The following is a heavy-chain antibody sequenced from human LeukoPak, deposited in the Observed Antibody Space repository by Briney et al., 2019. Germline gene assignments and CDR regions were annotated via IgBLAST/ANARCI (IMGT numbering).Heavy chain of an antibody. Sequence: PGGSLRLSCAASGFTFSSYAMSWVRQAPGKGLEWVSAISGSGGSTYYADSVKGWFTISRDNSKNTLCLQMNSLRAEDTAVYYCARGAGYNYPYYFDYWGQGTLVTVSS. CDR1: GFTFSSYA. CDR2: ISGSGGST. D-gene: IGHD5-24*01. CDR3: ARGAGYNYPYYFDY. J-gene: IGHJ4*02. V-gene: IGHV3-23*01.